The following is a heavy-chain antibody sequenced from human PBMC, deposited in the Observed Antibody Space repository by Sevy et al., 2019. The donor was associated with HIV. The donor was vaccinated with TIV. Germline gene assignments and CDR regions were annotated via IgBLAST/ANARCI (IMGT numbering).Heavy chain of an antibody. D-gene: IGHD3-3*01. J-gene: IGHJ5*02. CDR1: GFTFSSYG. CDR2: ISDSGGTT. Sequence: GGSLRLSCEASGFTFSSYGMTWVRQAPEKGLEWVSSISDSGGTTYYADSVKGRFIISRDNSKNTLYLQVNSLRAEDTATYYCAKGDWSGAGSYKWVDPWGQGTLVTVSS. CDR3: AKGDWSGAGSYKWVDP. V-gene: IGHV3-23*01.